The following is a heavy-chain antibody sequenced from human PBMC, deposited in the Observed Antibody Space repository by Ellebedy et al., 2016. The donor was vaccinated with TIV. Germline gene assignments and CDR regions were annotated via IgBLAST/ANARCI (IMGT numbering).Heavy chain of an antibody. CDR1: GFTFSGSA. CDR3: TTVPYEAFDI. Sequence: GGSLRLSCAASGFTFSGSAMHWVRQASGKGLEWVGRIRSKANSYATAYAASVKGRFTISRDDSKNTAYLQMNSLKTEDTAVYYCTTVPYEAFDIWGQGTMVTVSS. J-gene: IGHJ3*02. V-gene: IGHV3-73*01. D-gene: IGHD5-12*01. CDR2: IRSKANSYAT.